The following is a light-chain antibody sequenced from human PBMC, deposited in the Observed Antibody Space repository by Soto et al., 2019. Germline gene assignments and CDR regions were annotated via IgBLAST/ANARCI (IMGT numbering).Light chain of an antibody. J-gene: IGKJ3*01. CDR3: QQYGSSFT. Sequence: EIVLTQSPGTLSLSPGERATLSCRASQSVSSSYLAWYQQKPGQAPRLLIYGASSRATGIPDRFSGSGSGTDFTLSISRLEPEDCALYYCQQYGSSFTFGPGTKVDIK. CDR2: GAS. V-gene: IGKV3-20*01. CDR1: QSVSSSY.